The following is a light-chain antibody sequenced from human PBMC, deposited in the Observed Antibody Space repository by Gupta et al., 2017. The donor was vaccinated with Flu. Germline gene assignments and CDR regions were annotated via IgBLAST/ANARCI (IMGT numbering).Light chain of an antibody. CDR3: QQCSNWPYT. J-gene: IGKJ2*01. CDR2: GAS. Sequence: PSTRSVSPGERASLSCRASQSVTTNLGWYQQKPGQAPRLLIYGASTRATGIPARFSGSGSGTEFTLTISNLQSEDFAVYYCQQCSNWPYTFGQGTKLEIK. V-gene: IGKV3-15*01. CDR1: QSVTTN.